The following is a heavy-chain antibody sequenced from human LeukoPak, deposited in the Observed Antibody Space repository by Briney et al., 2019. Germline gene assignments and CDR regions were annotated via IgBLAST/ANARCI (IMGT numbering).Heavy chain of an antibody. CDR2: IKPNGKSI. CDR3: AIDPRGYRNGYHCTDV. Sequence: GGSLSFSCAASGFTISSYKMNWVRQAPGQGLEWIFIIKPNGKSIYHAASVKGRSTIPRDNAKTSLYLQMNRLTAEDTAVYYCAIDPRGYRNGYHCTDVWGQGTTVTVSS. J-gene: IGHJ6*02. V-gene: IGHV3-48*03. CDR1: GFTISSYK. D-gene: IGHD5-18*01.